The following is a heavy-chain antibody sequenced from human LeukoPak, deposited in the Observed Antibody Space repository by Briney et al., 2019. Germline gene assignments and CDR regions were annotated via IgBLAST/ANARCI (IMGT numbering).Heavy chain of an antibody. D-gene: IGHD6-13*01. CDR2: ISAYNGNT. Sequence: GASVKVSCKTSGYTFNSYGISWVRQAPGQGLEWMGWISAYNGNTNYAQKLQGRVTMTTDTSTSTAYMELRSLRSDDTAVYYCARGAFAVAAADARLDPWGQGTLVTVSS. CDR3: ARGAFAVAAADARLDP. J-gene: IGHJ5*02. V-gene: IGHV1-18*01. CDR1: GYTFNSYG.